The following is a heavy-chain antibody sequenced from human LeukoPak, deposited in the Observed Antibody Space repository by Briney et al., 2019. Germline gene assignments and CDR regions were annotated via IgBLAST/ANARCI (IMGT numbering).Heavy chain of an antibody. CDR1: GFTFSSYG. CDR2: ISSSSSYI. CDR3: ARDHRSYYTDY. V-gene: IGHV3-21*01. D-gene: IGHD3-3*01. J-gene: IGHJ4*02. Sequence: GGSLRLSCAASGFTFSSYGMHWVRQAPGKGLEWVSSISSSSSYIYYADSVKGRFTISRDNAKNSLYLQMNSLRAEDTAVYYCARDHRSYYTDYWGQGTLVTVSS.